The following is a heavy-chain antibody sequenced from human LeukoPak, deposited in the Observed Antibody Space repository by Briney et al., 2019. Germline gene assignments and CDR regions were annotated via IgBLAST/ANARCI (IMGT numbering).Heavy chain of an antibody. CDR2: IHPRGSSFERGRT. Sequence: SETLSLTCTVSVQSTINNYQWGWIRQSPGKGREWIGSIHPRGSSFERGRTHYNPARRGRVTVSADTCENEYCLALKSGTAAYTAVCSCARNASSCFFNPWGRGPLVRVS. J-gene: IGHJ1*01. CDR1: VQSTINNYQ. CDR3: ARNASSCFFNP. D-gene: IGHD6-13*01. V-gene: IGHV4-38-2*02.